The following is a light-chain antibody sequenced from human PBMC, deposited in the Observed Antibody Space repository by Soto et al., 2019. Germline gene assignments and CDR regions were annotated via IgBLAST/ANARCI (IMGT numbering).Light chain of an antibody. J-gene: IGKJ5*01. CDR1: QSINNY. Sequence: DIQMTQSPSSLSASVGDRVTITCRASQSINNYLNWYQQKPGKAPKLLIFAASSLQSGVPSRFTGGGSATYFTLTISSLQPEDVATYYCQKYNSAFRTFGQGTRLEIK. V-gene: IGKV1-39*01. CDR2: AAS. CDR3: QKYNSAFRT.